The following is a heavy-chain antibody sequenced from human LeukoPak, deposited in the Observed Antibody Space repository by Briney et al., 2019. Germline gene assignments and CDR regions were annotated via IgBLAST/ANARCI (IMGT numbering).Heavy chain of an antibody. J-gene: IGHJ5*02. Sequence: GGSLRLSCSASEFTFSNYAMHWVRQAPGKGLELVSGISSTGGSTNYPDSVKHRFSISRDNSKNTLYLQMTSLRADDTAVYYCVKDQHCSTISCATRTGFDPWGQGTSVTVSS. D-gene: IGHD2-2*01. CDR3: VKDQHCSTISCATRTGFDP. V-gene: IGHV3-64D*06. CDR1: EFTFSNYA. CDR2: ISSTGGST.